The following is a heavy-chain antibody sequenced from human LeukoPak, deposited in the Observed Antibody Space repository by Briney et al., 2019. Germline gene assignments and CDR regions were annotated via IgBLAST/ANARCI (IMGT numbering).Heavy chain of an antibody. J-gene: IGHJ4*02. V-gene: IGHV3-11*04. D-gene: IGHD3-22*01. CDR1: GFTVSSNY. Sequence: GGSLRLSCAASGFTVSSNYMSWVRQAPGKGLECVSYISSSGNTTYHADSVKGRFTISRDNAKNSLYLQMNSLRAEDTAVYYCARVRHYYDSSGYYYGYWGQGTLVTVSS. CDR2: ISSSGNTT. CDR3: ARVRHYYDSSGYYYGY.